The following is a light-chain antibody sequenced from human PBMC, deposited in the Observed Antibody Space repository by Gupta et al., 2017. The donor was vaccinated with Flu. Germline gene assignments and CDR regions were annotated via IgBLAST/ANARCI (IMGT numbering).Light chain of an antibody. J-gene: IGLJ3*02. CDR3: RPVTRTSTLL. Sequence: SITISCTGSRSDVGGGKYVCWYQQAPGKDPKRISKEVSSRPSGVASRFSGSKSANTAPLTISGLPAEDEADYYCRPVTRTSTLLFGGGAKLKVL. CDR1: RSDVGGGKY. V-gene: IGLV2-14*01. CDR2: EVS.